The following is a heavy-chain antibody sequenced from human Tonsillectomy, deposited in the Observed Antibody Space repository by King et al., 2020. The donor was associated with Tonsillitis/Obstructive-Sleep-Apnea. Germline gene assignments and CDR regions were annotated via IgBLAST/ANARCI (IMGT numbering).Heavy chain of an antibody. Sequence: QLQESGPGLVQPSETLSLTCTVSGGSISGSTYYWAWIRQPPGKGLEWIGSIYYIGSAYYNPSLQSRVTISVDTSKNQFSLRLSSVTAADTAVYYCAGRNYDPGLSSEKENCFDPWGQGTLVTVSS. V-gene: IGHV4-39*01. D-gene: IGHD3-3*01. CDR2: IYYIGSA. CDR1: GGSISGSTYY. CDR3: AGRNYDPGLSSEKENCFDP. J-gene: IGHJ5*02.